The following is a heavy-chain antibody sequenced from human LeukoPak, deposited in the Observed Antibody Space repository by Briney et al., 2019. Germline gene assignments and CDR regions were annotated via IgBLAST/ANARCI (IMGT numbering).Heavy chain of an antibody. CDR1: GYTFTSYG. D-gene: IGHD6-6*01. J-gene: IGHJ6*03. CDR3: AREAYSSSARDLDYMDV. CDR2: IIPIFGTA. V-gene: IGHV1-69*13. Sequence: GASVKVSCKASGYTFTSYGISWVRQAPGQGLEWMGGIIPIFGTANYAQKFQGRVTITADESTSTAYMELSSLRSEDTAVYYCAREAYSSSARDLDYMDVWGKGTTVTVSS.